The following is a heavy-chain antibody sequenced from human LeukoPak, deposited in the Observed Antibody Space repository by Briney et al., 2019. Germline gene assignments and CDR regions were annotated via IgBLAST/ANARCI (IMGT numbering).Heavy chain of an antibody. CDR2: IYSGGST. V-gene: IGHV3-53*01. D-gene: IGHD3-10*01. Sequence: GGSLRLSCAASGFTVSSNYMSRVRQAPGKGLEWVSVIYSGGSTYYADSVKGRFTISRDNSKNTLYLQMNSLRAEDTAVYYCARDYYYGSYYYYYGMDVWGQGTTVTVSS. CDR1: GFTVSSNY. J-gene: IGHJ6*02. CDR3: ARDYYYGSYYYYYGMDV.